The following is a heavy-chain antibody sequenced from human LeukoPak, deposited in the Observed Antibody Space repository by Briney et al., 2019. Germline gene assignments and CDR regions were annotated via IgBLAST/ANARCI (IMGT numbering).Heavy chain of an antibody. V-gene: IGHV4-39*07. CDR3: ARIDGYSGYDPDFDY. CDR1: GGSISSSSYY. Sequence: SETLSLTCTVSGGSISSSSYYWGWIRQPPGKGLEWIGSIYYGGSTYYNPSLKSRVTISVDTSKNQFSLKLSSVTAADTAVYYCARIDGYSGYDPDFDYWGQGTLVTVSS. J-gene: IGHJ4*02. CDR2: IYYGGST. D-gene: IGHD5-12*01.